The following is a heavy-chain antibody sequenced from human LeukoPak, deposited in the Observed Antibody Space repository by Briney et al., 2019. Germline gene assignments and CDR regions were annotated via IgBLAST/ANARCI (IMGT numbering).Heavy chain of an antibody. V-gene: IGHV4-39*01. J-gene: IGHJ4*02. Sequence: SETLSLTCTVSGGSISSYYWGWIRQPPGKGLEWIGSIYYSGSTHYNPSLKSRVTISVDTSKNQFSLKLSSVTAADTAVYYCARTPTPYLWGTYRFDYWGQGALVTVSS. CDR1: GGSISSYY. CDR3: ARTPTPYLWGTYRFDY. D-gene: IGHD3-16*02. CDR2: IYYSGST.